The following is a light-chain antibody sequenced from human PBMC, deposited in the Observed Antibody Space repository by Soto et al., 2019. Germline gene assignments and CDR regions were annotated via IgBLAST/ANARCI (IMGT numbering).Light chain of an antibody. V-gene: IGKV3-20*01. CDR2: GAS. J-gene: IGKJ1*01. CDR1: QSVSSNY. CDR3: QQYGSSPP. Sequence: EIVLTQSPGTLSLSPGERATLSCRASQSVSSNYLAWYQQKPGQAPRLLIYGASSRATGIPDRFSGSGSGTDFTLTISRLEPEDFAVYYCQQYGSSPPFGRGTKVDIK.